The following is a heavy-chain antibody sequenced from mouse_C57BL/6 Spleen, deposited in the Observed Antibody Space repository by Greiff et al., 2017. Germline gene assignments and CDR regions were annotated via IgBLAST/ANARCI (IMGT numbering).Heavy chain of an antibody. V-gene: IGHV1-81*01. CDR1: GYTFTSYG. CDR2: IYPRSGNT. Sequence: VQLQESGAELARPGASVKLSCKASGYTFTSYGISWVKQRTGQGLEWIGEIYPRSGNTYYNEKFKGKATLTAGKSSSTAYMELRSLTSEDSAVYFCARAYYSNLHWYFDVWGTGTTVTVSS. D-gene: IGHD2-5*01. CDR3: ARAYYSNLHWYFDV. J-gene: IGHJ1*03.